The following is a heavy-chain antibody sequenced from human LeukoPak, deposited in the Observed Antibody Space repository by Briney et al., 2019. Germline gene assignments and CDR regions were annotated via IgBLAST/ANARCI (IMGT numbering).Heavy chain of an antibody. D-gene: IGHD6-19*01. J-gene: IGHJ6*02. V-gene: IGHV3-66*01. CDR1: GFTVSSNY. Sequence: GGSLRLSRAASGFTVSSNYMNWVRQAPGKGLEWVSVIYVGGTTYYADSVKGRFTISRDNAKNTLYLQMNSLRAEDTAVYYCARGLVAGTGIYYYYYYGMDVWGQGTTVTVSS. CDR3: ARGLVAGTGIYYYYYYGMDV. CDR2: IYVGGTT.